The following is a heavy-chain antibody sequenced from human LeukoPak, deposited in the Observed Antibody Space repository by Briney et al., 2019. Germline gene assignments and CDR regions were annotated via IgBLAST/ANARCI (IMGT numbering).Heavy chain of an antibody. CDR2: ISNSSSLI. CDR1: GFIFSSYS. V-gene: IGHV3-48*04. Sequence: GGSLRLSCAASGFIFSSYSMNWVRQAPGKGLEWLSYISNSSSLIYYADSVKGRFTISRDNAENSLHLQMNSLRAEDTAVYYCARMNYVSSGWGAPFDYWGQGTLVTVSS. J-gene: IGHJ4*02. D-gene: IGHD1-7*01. CDR3: ARMNYVSSGWGAPFDY.